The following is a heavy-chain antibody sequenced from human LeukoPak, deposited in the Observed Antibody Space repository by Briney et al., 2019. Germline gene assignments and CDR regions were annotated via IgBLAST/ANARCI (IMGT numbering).Heavy chain of an antibody. D-gene: IGHD3-10*01. CDR1: GGSISSSSFY. Sequence: SETLSLTCTVSGGSISSSSFYWGWIRQPPGKGLEWIGSIYYSGSTYYNPSLKSRVTISVDTSKNQFSLKLSSVTAADTAVYYCARDGGADVWGKGTTVTVSS. V-gene: IGHV4-39*07. CDR2: IYYSGST. J-gene: IGHJ6*04. CDR3: ARDGGADV.